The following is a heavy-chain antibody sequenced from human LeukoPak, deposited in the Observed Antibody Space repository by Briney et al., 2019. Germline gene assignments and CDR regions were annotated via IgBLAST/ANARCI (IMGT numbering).Heavy chain of an antibody. V-gene: IGHV3-53*01. D-gene: IGHD3-10*01. J-gene: IGHJ4*02. CDR1: GLTVSSHY. CDR2: IHSCGSP. CDR3: ARIVRREYYLDY. Sequence: GGCLRLACAASGLTVSSHYISWVRQAPGKVLEWDSAIHSCGSPHSADSMKGRFTISRNNSKNTLYLQMSSRRAVHTDVYYCARIVRREYYLDYWGQRPLVTVSS.